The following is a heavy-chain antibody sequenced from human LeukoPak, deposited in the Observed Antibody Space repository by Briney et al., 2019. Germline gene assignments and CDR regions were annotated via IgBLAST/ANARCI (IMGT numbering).Heavy chain of an antibody. V-gene: IGHV4-31*03. CDR2: IYYSGST. CDR1: GGSISSGGYY. CDR3: TRTQYCNGGSCYTEVAY. D-gene: IGHD2-15*01. Sequence: PSETLSLTCTVSGGSISSGGYYWSWIRQHPGKGLEWIGYIYYSGSTYYNPSLKSRATIYVDTSKNQFSLRLDSVTAADTAVYYCTRTQYCNGGSCYTEVAYWGQGTLVTVSS. J-gene: IGHJ4*02.